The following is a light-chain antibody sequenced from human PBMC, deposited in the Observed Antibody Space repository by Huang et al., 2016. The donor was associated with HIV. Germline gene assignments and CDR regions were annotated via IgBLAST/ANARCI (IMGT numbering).Light chain of an antibody. CDR2: WAC. CDR3: HQYYDTPQT. Sequence: DIVVTQSPDSLALSLGGRAAINCTASQSVLKTSNNKNCLSWYQLKPGQPPKLLIYWACTREAGVPDRFSGSGSGTHFTLTIASLQAEDVAVYYCHQYYDTPQTFGQGTKVEVK. J-gene: IGKJ1*01. CDR1: QSVLKTSNNKNC. V-gene: IGKV4-1*01.